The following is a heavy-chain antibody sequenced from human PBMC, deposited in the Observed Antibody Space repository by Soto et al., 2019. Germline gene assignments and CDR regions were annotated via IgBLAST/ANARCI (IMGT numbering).Heavy chain of an antibody. CDR1: VGSISSGGYS. V-gene: IGHV4-30-2*01. Sequence: SESLSLTCAVSVGSISSGGYSWSWIRQPPGKGLEWIGYIYHSGSTYYNPSLKSRVTISVDRSKNQFSLKLSSVTAADTAVYYCARVPDRWGQGTLVTVSS. J-gene: IGHJ5*02. CDR3: ARVPDR. D-gene: IGHD2-2*01. CDR2: IYHSGST.